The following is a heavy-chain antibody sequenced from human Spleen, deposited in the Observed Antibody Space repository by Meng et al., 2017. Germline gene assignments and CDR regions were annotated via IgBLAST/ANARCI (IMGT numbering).Heavy chain of an antibody. CDR2: INTESGSP. V-gene: IGHV7-4-1*02. Sequence: QVQLVQSGSELRKPGASVKVSCKASGYTLTNYAINWLRQAPGQGLEWMGWINTESGSPRSAQGFTGRFVFSLDTSVSTAYLDISSLKADDTAVYFCARGPRGGWFDHWGQGTLVTVSS. CDR3: ARGPRGGWFDH. D-gene: IGHD2-15*01. CDR1: GYTLTNYA. J-gene: IGHJ5*02.